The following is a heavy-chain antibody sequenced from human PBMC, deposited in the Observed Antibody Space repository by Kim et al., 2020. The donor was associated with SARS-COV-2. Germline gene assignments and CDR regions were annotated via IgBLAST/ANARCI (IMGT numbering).Heavy chain of an antibody. CDR2: IYPGDSDT. V-gene: IGHV5-51*01. D-gene: IGHD3-10*01. CDR3: ARQRPMVRGVIITYDAFDI. CDR1: GYSFTSYW. J-gene: IGHJ3*02. Sequence: GESLKISCKGSGYSFTSYWIGWVRQMPGKGLEWMGIIYPGDSDTSYSPSFQGQVTISADKSISTAYLQWSSLKASDTTMYYCARQRPMVRGVIITYDAFDIRGQGTMVTVSS.